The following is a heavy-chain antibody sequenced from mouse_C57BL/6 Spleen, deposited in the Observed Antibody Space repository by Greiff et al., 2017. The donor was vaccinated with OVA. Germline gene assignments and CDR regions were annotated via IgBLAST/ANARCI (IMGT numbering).Heavy chain of an antibody. V-gene: IGHV1-53*01. Sequence: VQLQQPGTELVKPGASVKLSCKASGYTFTSYWMHWVKQRPGQGLEWIGNINPSNGGTNYNEKFKSKATLTVDKSTSTAYMQLSSLTSEDSAVYYCARSRITTVVATKAMDYWGQGTSVTVSS. D-gene: IGHD1-1*01. J-gene: IGHJ4*01. CDR2: INPSNGGT. CDR1: GYTFTSYW. CDR3: ARSRITTVVATKAMDY.